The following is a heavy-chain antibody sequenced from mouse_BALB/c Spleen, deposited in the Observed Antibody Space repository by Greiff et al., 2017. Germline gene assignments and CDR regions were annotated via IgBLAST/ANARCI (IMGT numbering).Heavy chain of an antibody. CDR3: ARDRYYGSSDYYAMDY. J-gene: IGHJ4*01. Sequence: EVMLVESGGGLVKPGGSLKLSCAASGFTFSDYYMYWVRQTPEKRLEWVATISDGGSYTYYPDSVKGRFTISRDNAKNNLYLQMSSLKSEDTAMYYCARDRYYGSSDYYAMDYWGQGTSVTVSS. D-gene: IGHD1-1*01. CDR1: GFTFSDYY. V-gene: IGHV5-4*02. CDR2: ISDGGSYT.